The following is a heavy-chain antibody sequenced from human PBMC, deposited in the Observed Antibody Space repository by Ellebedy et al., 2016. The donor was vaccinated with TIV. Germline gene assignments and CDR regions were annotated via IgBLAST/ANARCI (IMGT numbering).Heavy chain of an antibody. Sequence: AASVKVSCKVSGYTLIELSMHWVRQAPGKGLEWMGGLGPEDGKRIYAQKFQGRVIMTEDTPTDTAYMELSSLRSDDTAVYYCATLPIEGSLPNAFDVWGQGTRVTVSS. CDR1: GYTLIELS. D-gene: IGHD2-2*01. CDR3: ATLPIEGSLPNAFDV. CDR2: LGPEDGKR. J-gene: IGHJ3*01. V-gene: IGHV1-24*01.